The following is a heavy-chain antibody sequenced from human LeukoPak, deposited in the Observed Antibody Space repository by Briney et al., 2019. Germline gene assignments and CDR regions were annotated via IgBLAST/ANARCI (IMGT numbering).Heavy chain of an antibody. CDR3: AGGRVGANFVLDY. D-gene: IGHD1-26*01. Sequence: SETLSLTCAVYGGSFSGYYWSWIRQPPGKGLEWIGEINHSGSTNYNPSLKSRVTISVDTSKNQFSLKLSSVTAADTAVYYCAGGRVGANFVLDYWGQGTLVTVSS. V-gene: IGHV4-34*01. CDR1: GGSFSGYY. CDR2: INHSGST. J-gene: IGHJ4*02.